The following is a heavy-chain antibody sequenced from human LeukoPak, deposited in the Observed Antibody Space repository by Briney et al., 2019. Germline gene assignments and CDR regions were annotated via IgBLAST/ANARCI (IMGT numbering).Heavy chain of an antibody. D-gene: IGHD1-26*01. CDR2: ISGSGGST. V-gene: IGHV3-23*01. CDR1: GFTFSSCA. CDR3: AKSMGATLYYYYGMDV. J-gene: IGHJ6*02. Sequence: GGSLRLSCAASGFTFSSCAMSWVRQAPGKGLEWVSAISGSGGSTYYADSVKGRFIISRDNSKNTLYLQMNSLRAEDTAVYYCAKSMGATLYYYYGMDVWGQGTTVTVSS.